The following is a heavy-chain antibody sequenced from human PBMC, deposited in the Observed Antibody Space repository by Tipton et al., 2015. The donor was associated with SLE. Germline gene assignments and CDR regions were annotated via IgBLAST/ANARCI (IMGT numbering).Heavy chain of an antibody. Sequence: LRLSCTVSGGSISNFCCSWIRQTPGKGLEWIAYIYHSGITNYNPSLQSRVTISIDTSKNHFSLKLYSVTAADTAVYYCAREDSSSWFYTRFDPWGQGTLVTVSS. CDR2: IYHSGIT. D-gene: IGHD2-2*02. CDR3: AREDSSSWFYTRFDP. J-gene: IGHJ5*02. V-gene: IGHV4-59*12. CDR1: GGSISNFC.